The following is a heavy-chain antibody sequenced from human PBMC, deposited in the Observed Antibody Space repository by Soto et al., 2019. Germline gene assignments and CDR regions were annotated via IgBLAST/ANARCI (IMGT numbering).Heavy chain of an antibody. Sequence: LRLSCAASGFTFSGSAMHWVRQASGKGLEWVGRIRSKANSYATAYAASVKGRFTISRDDSKNTAYLQMNSLKTEDTAVYYCTRLRLDSLFQHWGQGTLVTVSS. V-gene: IGHV3-73*01. CDR2: IRSKANSYAT. J-gene: IGHJ1*01. D-gene: IGHD3-9*01. CDR1: GFTFSGSA. CDR3: TRLRLDSLFQH.